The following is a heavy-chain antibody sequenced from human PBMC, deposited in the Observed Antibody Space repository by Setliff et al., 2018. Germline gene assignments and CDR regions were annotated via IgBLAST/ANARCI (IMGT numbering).Heavy chain of an antibody. CDR3: AKEYYSDSSGYYRGPAAFDI. CDR2: IWYDGSNK. Sequence: GGSLRLSCAASGFTFNNFAMHWVRQAPGKGLEWVAVIWYDGSNKYYADSVKGRFTISRDNSKNKLYLQMNSLRVEDMALYYCAKEYYSDSSGYYRGPAAFDIRGQGTVVTVSS. V-gene: IGHV3-30*02. CDR1: GFTFNNFA. J-gene: IGHJ3*02. D-gene: IGHD3-22*01.